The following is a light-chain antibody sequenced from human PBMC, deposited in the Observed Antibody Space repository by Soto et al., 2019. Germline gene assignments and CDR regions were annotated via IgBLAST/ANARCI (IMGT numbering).Light chain of an antibody. CDR2: GPS. CDR3: QQLNSFPIP. Sequence: IPLTQSPSSLSASVGDRVTISCRASQGIANFLAWYQQKPGKAPKLLIYGPSTLQSGLPSRFSGSASGTDFTLTISSLQPEDFATYYCQQLNSFPIPFGPGTKVDIK. V-gene: IGKV1-9*01. J-gene: IGKJ3*01. CDR1: QGIANF.